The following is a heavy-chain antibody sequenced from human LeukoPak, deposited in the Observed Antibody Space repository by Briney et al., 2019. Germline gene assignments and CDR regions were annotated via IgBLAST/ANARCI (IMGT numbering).Heavy chain of an antibody. V-gene: IGHV3-30-3*01. CDR2: TSNDGSNK. CDR1: GFIFSSYK. CDR3: VRSHPSKFDK. J-gene: IGHJ3*02. Sequence: GGSLTLSCAASGFIFSSYKMQWVRQAPGKGVEWVAVTSNDGSNKYYADSVRGRFTVSRDNSQNTLWLQLNSLRADDTAVYYCVRSHPSKFDKWGQGTMVTVSS.